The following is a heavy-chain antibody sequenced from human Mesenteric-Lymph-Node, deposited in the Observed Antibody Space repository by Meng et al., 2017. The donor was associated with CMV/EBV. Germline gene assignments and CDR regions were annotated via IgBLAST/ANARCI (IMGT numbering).Heavy chain of an antibody. V-gene: IGHV4-30-2*01. CDR2: IYYGST. CDR3: ARSKVTMLDT. D-gene: IGHD4-17*01. J-gene: IGHJ5*02. CDR1: RDSHSKGSYS. Sequence: LTGAVSRDSHSKGSYSWNWIRQPPGKGLEWVGYIYYGSTYYNPSLRGRVTISVDKSKNQFFLNLDSMTAADTAIYYCARSKVTMLDTWGQGTLVTVSS.